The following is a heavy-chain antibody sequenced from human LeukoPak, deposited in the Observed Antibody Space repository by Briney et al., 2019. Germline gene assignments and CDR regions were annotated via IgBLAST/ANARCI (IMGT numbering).Heavy chain of an antibody. CDR1: GFTFSDYY. V-gene: IGHV3-11*04. D-gene: IGHD1-26*01. CDR3: ARDYYGY. J-gene: IGHJ4*02. Sequence: GRSLRLSCAASGFTFSDYYMSWIRQAPGKGLEWVSYISTGVSSKFYAESVKGRFTISRDNAKNTLYLQMNSLRVEDTAVYYCARDYYGYWGQGTLVTVSS. CDR2: ISTGVSSK.